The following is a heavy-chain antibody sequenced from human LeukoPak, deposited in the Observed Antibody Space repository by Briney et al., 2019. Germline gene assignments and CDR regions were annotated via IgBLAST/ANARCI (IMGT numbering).Heavy chain of an antibody. D-gene: IGHD3-10*01. V-gene: IGHV4-39*02. Sequence: SETLSLTCSVSGDSISTTNYYWGWIRQPPGKGLEWIGSIGYSGTTYYNPSLKSRVTISVDTSKKHFSLKLRSVTAADTAVYYCARSDGYGLVGIWGQGTMVTVSS. CDR3: ARSDGYGLVGI. J-gene: IGHJ3*02. CDR2: IGYSGTT. CDR1: GDSISTTNYY.